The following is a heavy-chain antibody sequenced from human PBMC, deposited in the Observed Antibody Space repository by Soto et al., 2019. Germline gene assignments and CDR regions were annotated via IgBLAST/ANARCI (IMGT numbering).Heavy chain of an antibody. CDR2: INSDGSST. D-gene: IGHD2-15*01. J-gene: IGHJ4*02. Sequence: GGSLRLSCAASGFTFSSYWMHWVRQAPGKGLVWVSRINSDGSSTSYADYVKGRFTISRDNAKNTLYLQMNSLRAEDTALYYCVRTSLVVAAATREDYWGQGTLVTVSS. V-gene: IGHV3-74*01. CDR1: GFTFSSYW. CDR3: VRTSLVVAAATREDY.